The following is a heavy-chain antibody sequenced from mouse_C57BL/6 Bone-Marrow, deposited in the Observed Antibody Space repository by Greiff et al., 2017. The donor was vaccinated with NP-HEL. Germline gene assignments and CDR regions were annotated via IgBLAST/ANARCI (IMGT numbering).Heavy chain of an antibody. CDR3: ARHYYGSSWYYYAMDY. J-gene: IGHJ4*01. CDR2: ISSGGSYT. Sequence: EVKLVESGGDLVKPGGSLKLSCAASGFTFSSYGMSWVRQTPDKRLEWVATISSGGSYTYCPDSVKGRFTISRDNAKNTLYLQMSSLKSEDTAMYYCARHYYGSSWYYYAMDYWGQGTSVTVSS. V-gene: IGHV5-6*01. D-gene: IGHD1-1*01. CDR1: GFTFSSYG.